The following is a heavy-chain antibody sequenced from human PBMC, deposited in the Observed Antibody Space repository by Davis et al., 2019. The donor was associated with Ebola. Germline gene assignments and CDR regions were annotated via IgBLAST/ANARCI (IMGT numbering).Heavy chain of an antibody. D-gene: IGHD2-21*02. CDR1: GFTFSSYA. V-gene: IGHV3-64*04. J-gene: IGHJ5*02. Sequence: GESLKISCSASGFTFSSYAMHWVRQAPGKGLEYVSGISSNGGSTYYADSVKGRLTISRDNSRDTLYLLMNSLRAEDTAIYYCARGKSDFLLDWFDPWGQGTLVTVSS. CDR3: ARGKSDFLLDWFDP. CDR2: ISSNGGST.